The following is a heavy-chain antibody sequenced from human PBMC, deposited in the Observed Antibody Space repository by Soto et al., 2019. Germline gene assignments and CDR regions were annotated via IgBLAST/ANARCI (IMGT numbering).Heavy chain of an antibody. Sequence: QVQLVQSGPEVKKPGASVKVSCKASGYTFTSYGTAWVRQAPGQGLEWMGWISGYTGNTTYAQKLQGRVTMTTDTTTSTAYMQLRSLTSDDTAVYYCARQLHPAVWGDAYDIWGQGTMVIVSS. V-gene: IGHV1-18*01. J-gene: IGHJ3*02. CDR1: GYTFTSYG. D-gene: IGHD2-8*01. CDR2: ISGYTGNT. CDR3: ARQLHPAVWGDAYDI.